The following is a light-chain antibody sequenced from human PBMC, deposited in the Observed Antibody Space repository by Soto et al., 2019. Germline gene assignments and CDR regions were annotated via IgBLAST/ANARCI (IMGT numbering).Light chain of an antibody. V-gene: IGKV3-11*01. Sequence: EIVLTQSPATLSLSPWERATLSCRASQSVSSYLAWYQQKPGHAPRLLIYDASNRATGIPARFSGSGSGTDFTLTISSLETEDFAVYYCQQRSNWPPSLTFGGGTKVDIK. CDR3: QQRSNWPPSLT. J-gene: IGKJ4*01. CDR2: DAS. CDR1: QSVSSY.